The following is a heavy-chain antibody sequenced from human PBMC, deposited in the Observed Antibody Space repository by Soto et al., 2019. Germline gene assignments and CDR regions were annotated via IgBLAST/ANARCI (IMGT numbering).Heavy chain of an antibody. CDR1: GFTFSSYS. V-gene: IGHV3-21*06. CDR2: ISSSSNHI. D-gene: IGHD3-22*01. J-gene: IGHJ4*02. Sequence: PGGSLRLSCAASGFTFSSYSMNWVRQAPGRGLEWVSSISSSSNHIFYADSMKGRFTISRDNAKNSLYLQMNSLRAEDTAVYYCATYYDSGGYNFDYWGQGTLVTVSS. CDR3: ATYYDSGGYNFDY.